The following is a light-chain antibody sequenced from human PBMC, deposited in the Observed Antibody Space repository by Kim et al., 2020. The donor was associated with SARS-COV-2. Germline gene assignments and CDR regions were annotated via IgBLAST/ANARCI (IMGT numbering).Light chain of an antibody. J-gene: IGKJ5*01. CDR1: QDIRND. CDR2: GAS. CDR3: LQHSTYPIT. Sequence: SASGGDRVTITCRASQDIRNDLGWYQQNPGRAPKRLIYGASSLQSGVPSRFSGSGSGTEFTLTISSVQPEDFATYFCLQHSTYPITFGQGTRLEIK. V-gene: IGKV1-17*01.